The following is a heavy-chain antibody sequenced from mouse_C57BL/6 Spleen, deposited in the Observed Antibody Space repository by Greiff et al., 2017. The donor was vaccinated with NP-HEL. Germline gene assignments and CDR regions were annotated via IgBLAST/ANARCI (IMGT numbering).Heavy chain of an antibody. CDR3: ARKEAYGNYGAY. CDR2: INPGSGGT. J-gene: IGHJ3*01. V-gene: IGHV1-54*01. Sequence: VQLQQSGAELVRPGTSVKVSCTASGYAFTNYLIEWVKQRPGQGLEWIGGINPGSGGTKYNEKFKGKATLTADKSSSTAYMQLSSLTSEDSEVYFCARKEAYGNYGAYWGQGTLVTVSA. D-gene: IGHD2-1*01. CDR1: GYAFTNYL.